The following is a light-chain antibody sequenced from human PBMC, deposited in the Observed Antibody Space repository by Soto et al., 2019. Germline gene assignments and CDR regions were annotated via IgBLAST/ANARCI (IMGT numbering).Light chain of an antibody. J-gene: IGKJ4*01. CDR3: QQYGSSPLT. CDR2: DAS. V-gene: IGKV3-20*01. CDR1: QSVSGY. Sequence: EIVLTQSPGTLSLSVGEIATLSCRASQSVSGYLAWYQQTPGQAPRLLIYDASNRATGIPDRFSGSGSGTDFTLTINRLEPEDFTVYYCQQYGSSPLTFGGGTTVDIK.